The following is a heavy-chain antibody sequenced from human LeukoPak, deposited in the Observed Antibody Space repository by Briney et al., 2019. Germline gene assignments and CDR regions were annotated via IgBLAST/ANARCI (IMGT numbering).Heavy chain of an antibody. V-gene: IGHV1-18*01. D-gene: IGHD3-3*01. CDR1: GYTFTSYG. CDR2: ISAYNGNT. CDR3: ARALTTIFGVVFYYMDV. Sequence: ASVKVSCKASGYTFTSYGISWVRQAPGQGLEWMGWISAYNGNTNYAQKLQGRVTMTTDTSTNTAYMELRSLRSDDTAVYYCARALTTIFGVVFYYMDVWGKGTTVTVSS. J-gene: IGHJ6*03.